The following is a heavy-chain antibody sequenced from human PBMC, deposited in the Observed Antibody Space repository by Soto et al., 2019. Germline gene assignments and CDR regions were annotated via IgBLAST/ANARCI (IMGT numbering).Heavy chain of an antibody. Sequence: PGGSLRLSCAASGFTFSSYAMSWVRQAPGKGLEWVSAISGSGGSTYYADSVKGRFTISRDNSKNTLYLQMNSLRAEDAAVYYCAKPMRGYYDFWNFQYWGQGTLVTVSS. V-gene: IGHV3-23*01. J-gene: IGHJ1*01. CDR3: AKPMRGYYDFWNFQY. CDR2: ISGSGGST. D-gene: IGHD3-3*01. CDR1: GFTFSSYA.